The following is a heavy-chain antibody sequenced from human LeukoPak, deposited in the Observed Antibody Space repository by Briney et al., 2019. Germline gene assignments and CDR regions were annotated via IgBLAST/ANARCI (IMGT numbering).Heavy chain of an antibody. V-gene: IGHV4-59*08. Sequence: SETLSLTCTVSGGSISSYYWSWIRQPPGKGREWIGYIFYSGSTNYNPSLKSRVTISVDTSQNQFSLKLSSVTAADTAVYYCARRLGGWFDPWGQGTLVTVSS. J-gene: IGHJ5*02. D-gene: IGHD3-16*01. CDR2: IFYSGST. CDR3: ARRLGGWFDP. CDR1: GGSISSYY.